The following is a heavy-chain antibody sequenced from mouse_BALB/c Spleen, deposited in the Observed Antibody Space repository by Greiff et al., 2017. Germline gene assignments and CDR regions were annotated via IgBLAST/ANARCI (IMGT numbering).Heavy chain of an antibody. CDR2: INPSSGYT. CDR3: ARLYGSSYAWFAY. Sequence: QVQLQQSAAELARPGASVKMSCKASGYTFTSYTMHWVKQRPGQGLEWIGYINPSSGYTEYNQKFKDKTTLTADKSSSTAYMQLSSLTSEDSAVYYCARLYGSSYAWFAYWGQGTLVTVSA. V-gene: IGHV1-4*02. D-gene: IGHD1-1*01. J-gene: IGHJ3*01. CDR1: GYTFTSYT.